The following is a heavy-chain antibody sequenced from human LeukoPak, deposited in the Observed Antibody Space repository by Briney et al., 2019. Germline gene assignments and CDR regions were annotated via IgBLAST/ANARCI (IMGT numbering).Heavy chain of an antibody. CDR2: IYYSGST. Sequence: PSETLSLTCTVSGGSISSYYWSWIRQPPGKGLEWIGYIYYSGSTNYNPSLKSRVTISVDTSKNQFSLKLSSVTAADTAVYYCAXXVEYSSSSGLGYWGQGTLVTVSS. J-gene: IGHJ4*02. CDR3: AXXVEYSSSSGLGY. CDR1: GGSISSYY. D-gene: IGHD6-6*01. V-gene: IGHV4-59*01.